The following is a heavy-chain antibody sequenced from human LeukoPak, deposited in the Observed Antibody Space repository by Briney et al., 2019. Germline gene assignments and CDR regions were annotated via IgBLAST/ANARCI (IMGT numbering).Heavy chain of an antibody. CDR3: ASPALYGVDY. V-gene: IGHV3-53*05. CDR2: IYGGGST. J-gene: IGHJ4*02. D-gene: IGHD2-8*01. Sequence: GSLRLSCAVSGFIVSNSYMSRVRQAPGKGLEWVSLIYGGGSTDYADSVKGRCTISRDNSKNTLYLQMNSLRAEDTAVYYCASPALYGVDYWGQGTLVTVSS. CDR1: GFIVSNSY.